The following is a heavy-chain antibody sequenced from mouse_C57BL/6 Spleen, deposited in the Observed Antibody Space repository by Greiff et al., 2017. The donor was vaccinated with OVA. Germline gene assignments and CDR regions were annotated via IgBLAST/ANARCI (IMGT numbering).Heavy chain of an antibody. CDR2: IRSKSNNYAT. J-gene: IGHJ4*01. D-gene: IGHD1-3*01. V-gene: IGHV10-1*01. CDR1: GFSFNTYA. CDR3: VRPYKGGAMDY. Sequence: DVMLVESGGGLVQPKGSLKLSCAASGFSFNTYAMNWVRQAPGKGLEWVARIRSKSNNYATYYADSVKDRFTISRDDSESMLYLQMNNLKTEDTAMYYCVRPYKGGAMDYWGQGTSVTVSS.